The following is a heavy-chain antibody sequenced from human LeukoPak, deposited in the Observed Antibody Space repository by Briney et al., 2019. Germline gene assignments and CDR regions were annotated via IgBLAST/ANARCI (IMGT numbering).Heavy chain of an antibody. V-gene: IGHV3-21*01. J-gene: IGHJ4*02. CDR1: GFTFSSYN. CDR2: ISSSSSYI. Sequence: GRSLRLSCAASGFTFSSYNMNWVRQAPEKGLEWVSSISSSSSYIYYADFVKGRFTISRDNAKNSLNLQMNSLRAEDTAVYYCARVPGYSGYAGDYFDYWGQGTLVTVSS. CDR3: ARVPGYSGYAGDYFDY. D-gene: IGHD5-12*01.